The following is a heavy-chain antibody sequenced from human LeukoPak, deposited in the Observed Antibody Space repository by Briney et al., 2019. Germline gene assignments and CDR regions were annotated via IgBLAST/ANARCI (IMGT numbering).Heavy chain of an antibody. CDR1: GFTVSSNY. D-gene: IGHD4/OR15-4a*01. V-gene: IGHV3-53*04. CDR2: IYSGGST. CDR3: ASNTNYFSPFAY. J-gene: IGHJ4*02. Sequence: PGGSLRLSCAPSGFTVSSNYMSWVRQAPGKGLEWGSVIYSGGSTYYADSVKGRFTISRHNSKNTLYLQMNSLRAADTAVYYCASNTNYFSPFAYWGQGTLVTVSS.